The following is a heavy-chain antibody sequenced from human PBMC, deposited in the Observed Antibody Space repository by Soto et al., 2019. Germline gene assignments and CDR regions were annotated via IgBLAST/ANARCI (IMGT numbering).Heavy chain of an antibody. Sequence: PSETLSLTCTVSGDSISTSNYYWGWIRQPPGEGLEWIGHIFYSGGTYYNPSLKSRVTISVDTSRNQFSLKLNSITAADTAVYFCARRGGGDYLFDSWGQGXLVTVSS. CDR3: ARRGGGDYLFDS. CDR2: IFYSGGT. V-gene: IGHV4-39*01. J-gene: IGHJ4*02. CDR1: GDSISTSNYY. D-gene: IGHD4-17*01.